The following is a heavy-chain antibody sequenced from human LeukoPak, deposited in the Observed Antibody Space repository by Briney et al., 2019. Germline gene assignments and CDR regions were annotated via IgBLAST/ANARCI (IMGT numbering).Heavy chain of an antibody. CDR2: IYYSGST. J-gene: IGHJ4*02. D-gene: IGHD6-13*01. Sequence: SETLSLTCTVSGGSISSYYWGWIRQPPGEGLEWIGYIYYSGSTNYNPSLKSRVTISVDTSKNHFSLKLRSVTAADTAVYYCARKPGYTGYFDYWGQGTLVTVSS. CDR3: ARKPGYTGYFDY. CDR1: GGSISSYY. V-gene: IGHV4-59*01.